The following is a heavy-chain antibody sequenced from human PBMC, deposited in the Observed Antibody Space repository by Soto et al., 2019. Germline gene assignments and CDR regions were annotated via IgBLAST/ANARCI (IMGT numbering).Heavy chain of an antibody. J-gene: IGHJ4*02. Sequence: PGESLKISYKGSGFKFSSYWIAWVRLVPGKGLEWMGIIFPGDSDTRYSPSFQGQVTISVDKSTDTAYLKWGGLKASDSAIYYCARPAGGSSSQFDLWGQGTQVTVSS. CDR2: IFPGDSDT. D-gene: IGHD6-6*01. CDR3: ARPAGGSSSQFDL. CDR1: GFKFSSYW. V-gene: IGHV5-51*01.